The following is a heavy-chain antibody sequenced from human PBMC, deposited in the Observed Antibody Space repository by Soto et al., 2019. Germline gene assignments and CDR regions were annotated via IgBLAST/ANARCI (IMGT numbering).Heavy chain of an antibody. J-gene: IGHJ4*02. CDR1: GGSFSGYY. V-gene: IGHV4-34*01. Sequence: SETLSLTCAVYGGSFSGYYWSWIRQPPGRGLEWIGEINHSGSTNYNPSLKSRVTISVDTSKNQFSLKLSSVTAADTAVYYCGRVQGRVATNRSYYFDYWGQGTLVTVSS. CDR3: GRVQGRVATNRSYYFDY. D-gene: IGHD5-12*01. CDR2: INHSGST.